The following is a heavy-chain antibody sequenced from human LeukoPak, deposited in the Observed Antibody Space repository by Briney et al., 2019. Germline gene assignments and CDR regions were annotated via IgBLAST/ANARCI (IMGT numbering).Heavy chain of an antibody. Sequence: PSETLSLTCSVSGGSISSYHWSWIRQPPGKGLEWIGYMYYSGSTTYNPSLQSRVTISVDTSKNQFSLKLSSVTAADTAVYYCATSRDGGDNWYFDLWGRGTLVTVSS. V-gene: IGHV4-59*08. D-gene: IGHD2-21*01. J-gene: IGHJ2*01. CDR3: ATSRDGGDNWYFDL. CDR2: MYYSGST. CDR1: GGSISSYH.